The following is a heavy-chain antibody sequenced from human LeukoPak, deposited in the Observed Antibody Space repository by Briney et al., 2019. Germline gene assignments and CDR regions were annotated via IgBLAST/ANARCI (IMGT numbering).Heavy chain of an antibody. CDR1: GFTFSSYA. J-gene: IGHJ4*02. Sequence: GGSLRLSCAASGFTFSSYAMHWVRQAPGKGLEWVAVISYDGSNKYYADSVKGRFTISRDNSKNTLYLQMNSLRAEDTAVYYCARAPPPTRELRARYFDYWGQGTLVTVSS. D-gene: IGHD1-7*01. V-gene: IGHV3-30*04. CDR2: ISYDGSNK. CDR3: ARAPPPTRELRARYFDY.